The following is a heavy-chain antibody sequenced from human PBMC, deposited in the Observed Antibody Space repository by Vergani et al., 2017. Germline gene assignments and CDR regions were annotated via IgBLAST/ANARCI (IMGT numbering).Heavy chain of an antibody. J-gene: IGHJ4*02. CDR1: GYTFTGYY. CDR2: INPNSGGT. D-gene: IGHD4-23*01. Sequence: QVRLEQSGAEVKKPGASVKVSCKASGYTFTGYYMHWVRQAPGQGLEWMGWINPNSGGTNYAQKFQGRVTMTRDTSISTAYMELRSLRSDDTAVYYCARDYDYGGNNDYWGQGTLVTVSS. V-gene: IGHV1-2*02. CDR3: ARDYDYGGNNDY.